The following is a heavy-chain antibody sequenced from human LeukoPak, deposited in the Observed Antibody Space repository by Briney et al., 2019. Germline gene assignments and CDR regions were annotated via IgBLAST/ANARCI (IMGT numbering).Heavy chain of an antibody. D-gene: IGHD3-16*02. Sequence: QPGGSLRLSCAASGFTFSSYGMSWVRQAPGKGLEWVSAISGSGGSTYYADSVKGRFTISRDNSKNTLYLQMNSLRAEDTAVYYCAKDYVWGSYRLFDYWGQGTLVTVSS. CDR1: GFTFSSYG. J-gene: IGHJ4*02. CDR3: AKDYVWGSYRLFDY. V-gene: IGHV3-23*01. CDR2: ISGSGGST.